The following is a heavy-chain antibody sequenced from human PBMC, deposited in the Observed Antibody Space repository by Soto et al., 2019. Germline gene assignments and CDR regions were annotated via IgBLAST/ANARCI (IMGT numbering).Heavy chain of an antibody. CDR2: ISAYNGNT. Sequence: AXXVKVSFKASGYTFTSYGISLLRQAPGQGLEWMGWISAYNGNTKYVQKLQGRVTMTTDTSTSTAYMEMRSLRSDDTAVYYCASEPNYFDYWGQGTLVTVSS. V-gene: IGHV1-18*01. J-gene: IGHJ4*02. CDR1: GYTFTSYG. CDR3: ASEPNYFDY.